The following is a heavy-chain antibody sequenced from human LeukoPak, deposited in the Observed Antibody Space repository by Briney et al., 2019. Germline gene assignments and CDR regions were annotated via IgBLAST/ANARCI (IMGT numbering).Heavy chain of an antibody. CDR3: ARDTAARGYYYYYYGMDV. V-gene: IGHV3-21*01. CDR2: ISSSSSYI. D-gene: IGHD5-12*01. J-gene: IGHJ6*02. Sequence: GGSLRLSCAASGFTFSSYSMNWVRQAPGKGLEWVSSISSSSSYIYYADSVKGRFTISRDNVKNSLYLQMNSLRAEDTAVYYCARDTAARGYYYYYYGMDVWGQGTTVTVSS. CDR1: GFTFSSYS.